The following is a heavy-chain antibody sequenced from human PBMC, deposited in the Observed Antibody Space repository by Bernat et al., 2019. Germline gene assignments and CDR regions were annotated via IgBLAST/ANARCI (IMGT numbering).Heavy chain of an antibody. CDR1: GFTFSSYG. V-gene: IGHV3-23*01. CDR2: FSGGDGTT. Sequence: EVQLLESGGGSPQPGGSLRLSCAASGFTFSSYGMSWVRQAPGKGLEWVSTFSGGDGTTYYADSVKGRFTISRDNSKNTLYLQMNSLRDEDAAVYYCAKDCGGSCYGFHYWGQGTLVTVSS. CDR3: AKDCGGSCYGFHY. D-gene: IGHD2-15*01. J-gene: IGHJ4*02.